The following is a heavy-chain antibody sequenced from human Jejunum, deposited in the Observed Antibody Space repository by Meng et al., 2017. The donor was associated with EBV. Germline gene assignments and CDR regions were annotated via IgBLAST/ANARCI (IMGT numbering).Heavy chain of an antibody. CDR1: GFIISSSW. V-gene: IGHV3-74*01. CDR2: INDEGGFT. Sequence: EGQCVGSGVGLVTPGCSLKLSCNACGFIISSSWMHWVRPAPGQGRVWVSHINDEGGFTNYAESVKGRFTISRDDAKNTLYLQMRSLRAEDTAVYYRARDLCSRNYYGYWGQGTLVTVSS. J-gene: IGHJ4*02. CDR3: ARDLCSRNYYGY. D-gene: IGHD3-10*01.